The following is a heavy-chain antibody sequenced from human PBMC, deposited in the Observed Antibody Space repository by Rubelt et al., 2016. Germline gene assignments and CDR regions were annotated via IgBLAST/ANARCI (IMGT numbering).Heavy chain of an antibody. V-gene: IGHV2-70*01. D-gene: IGHD5-18*01. CDR2: IDWDDDN. J-gene: IGHJ4*02. CDR3: ALCRSYGVDFDY. Sequence: QVTLRESGPALVKPTQTLTLTCTFSGFPLSTSGMCVSWIRQPPGKALERLALIDWDDDNYYSTSLKTRLTNSKDTSNNQVVLTSTNMEPVDTATYYCALCRSYGVDFDYWGQGTLVTVSS. CDR1: GFPLSTSGMC.